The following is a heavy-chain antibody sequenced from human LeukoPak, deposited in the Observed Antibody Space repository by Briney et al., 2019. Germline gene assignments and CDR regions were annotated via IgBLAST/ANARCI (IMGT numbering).Heavy chain of an antibody. Sequence: PSETLSLTCAVYGGSFSGYYWSWIRQPPGKGLEWIGEINHSGSTNYNPSLKSRVTISVDTSKNQFSLKLSSVTAADTAVYYCARGPDIVVVPAALPWYGMDVWGKGTTVTVSS. CDR2: INHSGST. CDR3: ARGPDIVVVPAALPWYGMDV. J-gene: IGHJ6*04. D-gene: IGHD2-2*01. CDR1: GGSFSGYY. V-gene: IGHV4-34*01.